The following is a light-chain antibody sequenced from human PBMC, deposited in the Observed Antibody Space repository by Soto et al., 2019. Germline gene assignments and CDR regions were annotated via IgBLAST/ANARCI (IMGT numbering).Light chain of an antibody. J-gene: IGKJ5*01. CDR2: DKS. Sequence: EVVLTQSPATLSLAPGERATLSCRASQFLSSYLAWYQQKPGQPPRLLIYDKSNRATGIPARFSGSRSGTDFTLTISSLEPEDFGVYFCHQRNKFGQGTRLEI. V-gene: IGKV3-11*01. CDR1: QFLSSY. CDR3: HQRNK.